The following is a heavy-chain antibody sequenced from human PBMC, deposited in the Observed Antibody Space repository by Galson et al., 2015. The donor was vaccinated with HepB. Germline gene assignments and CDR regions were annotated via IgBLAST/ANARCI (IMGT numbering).Heavy chain of an antibody. Sequence: SLRLSCAASGFTFSSYAMSWVRQAPGKGLEWVSAISGSGGSTYYADSVKGRFTISRDNSKNTLYLQMNSLRAEDTAVYYCAKYFGHATFDSGGLGALYYWGQGTLVTVSS. CDR1: GFTFSSYA. D-gene: IGHD3-22*01. CDR3: AKYFGHATFDSGGLGALYY. CDR2: ISGSGGST. J-gene: IGHJ4*02. V-gene: IGHV3-23*01.